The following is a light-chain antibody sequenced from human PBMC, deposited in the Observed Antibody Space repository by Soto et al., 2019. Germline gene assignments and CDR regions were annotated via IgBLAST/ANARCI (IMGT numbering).Light chain of an antibody. V-gene: IGKV3-11*01. CDR3: QQYGSSPPIT. CDR2: DAS. J-gene: IGKJ5*01. CDR1: QSVSRY. Sequence: PGARATLSCRASQSVSRYLAWYQQKPGQAPRLLIYDASNRATGIPVRFSGSGSGTDFTLTISSLEPEDFAVYYCQQYGSSPPITFGQGTRLEIK.